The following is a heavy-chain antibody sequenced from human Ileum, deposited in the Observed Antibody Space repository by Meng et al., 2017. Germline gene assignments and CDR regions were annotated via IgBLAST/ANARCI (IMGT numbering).Heavy chain of an antibody. V-gene: IGHV4-34*01. D-gene: IGHD1-26*01. CDR2: IHYSGST. J-gene: IGHJ4*02. Sequence: QLMQWGAGMLKPSEPLSLTCNVYGDSFTDYYWNWIRQPPGKGLEWIGEIHYSGSTNYNPSLESRVTISEDTSQKKFSLRLSSVTAADTAVYYCARRIRGGSYLGWGQGTLVTVSS. CDR3: ARRIRGGSYLG. CDR1: GDSFTDYY.